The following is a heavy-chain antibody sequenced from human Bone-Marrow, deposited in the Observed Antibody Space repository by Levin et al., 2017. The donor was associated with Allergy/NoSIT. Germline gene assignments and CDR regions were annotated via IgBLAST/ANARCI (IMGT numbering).Heavy chain of an antibody. CDR3: ARDHGYSGYLLD. CDR1: GGSISSSTHY. CDR2: IYYTGPT. V-gene: IGHV4-39*07. D-gene: IGHD5-12*01. J-gene: IGHJ4*02. Sequence: SETLSLTCTVSGGSISSSTHYWAWVRQAPGKGLEWVGSIYYTGPTYYKLSLKSRVTISVDRSKNQFSLKLTSVTAADTAVYYCARDHGYSGYLLDWGQGTLVTVSS.